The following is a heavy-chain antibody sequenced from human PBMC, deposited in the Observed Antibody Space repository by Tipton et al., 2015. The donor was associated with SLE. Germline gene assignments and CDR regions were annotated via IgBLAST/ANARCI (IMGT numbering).Heavy chain of an antibody. CDR3: ARIYYYNSSGHYYYFDN. J-gene: IGHJ4*02. V-gene: IGHV4-39*07. CDR2: ISYSGTT. D-gene: IGHD3-22*01. CDR1: GGSISSRNFY. Sequence: TLSLTCTVSGGSISSRNFYWGWIRQPPGKGLEWIGSISYSGTTYYNASLKSRLSMSVDTSMNHFSLQLTSVTAADTAVYFCARIYYYNSSGHYYYFDNWGQGTLVTVSS.